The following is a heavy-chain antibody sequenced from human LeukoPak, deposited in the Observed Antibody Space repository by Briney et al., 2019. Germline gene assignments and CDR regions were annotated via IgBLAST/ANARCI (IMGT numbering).Heavy chain of an antibody. CDR1: GFTFSGSA. V-gene: IGHV3-23*01. D-gene: IGHD3-16*02. CDR2: ISFSGGST. Sequence: GGSLRLSCAASGFTFSGSAMTWVRQAPGKGLELVSLISFSGGSTYYADSVKGRFTISRDNSQDTLYPQIHSLRAEDTAMYYCARDMELSPWGLGTMVTVSS. CDR3: ARDMELSP. J-gene: IGHJ3*01.